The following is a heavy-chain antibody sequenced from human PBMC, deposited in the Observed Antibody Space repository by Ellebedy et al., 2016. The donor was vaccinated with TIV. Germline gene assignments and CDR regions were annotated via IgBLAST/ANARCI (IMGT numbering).Heavy chain of an antibody. J-gene: IGHJ4*02. CDR3: AKESAYCGGDCPNY. D-gene: IGHD2-21*02. V-gene: IGHV3-64*04. CDR2: IDNNAANT. CDR1: GFIFSTYH. Sequence: PGGSLRLSCSASGFIFSTYHMHWVRQAPGKGLEYVSAIDNNAANTYYADSVKGRFTISRDNSKNTLYLQMNSLRAEDTAVYYCAKESAYCGGDCPNYWGQGTLVTVSS.